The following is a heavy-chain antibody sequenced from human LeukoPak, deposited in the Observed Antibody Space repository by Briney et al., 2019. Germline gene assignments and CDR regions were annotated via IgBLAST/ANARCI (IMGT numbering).Heavy chain of an antibody. Sequence: ASVKVSCKASGYTLTGYYMHWVRQAPGQGLEWMGWINPNSGGTNYAQKFQGRVTMTRDTSISTAYMELSRLRSDDTAVYYCARARITMVRGSRYGMDVWGQGTTVTVSS. CDR3: ARARITMVRGSRYGMDV. CDR2: INPNSGGT. CDR1: GYTLTGYY. D-gene: IGHD3-10*01. J-gene: IGHJ6*02. V-gene: IGHV1-2*02.